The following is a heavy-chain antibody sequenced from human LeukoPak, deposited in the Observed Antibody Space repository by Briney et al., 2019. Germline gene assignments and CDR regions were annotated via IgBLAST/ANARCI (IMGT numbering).Heavy chain of an antibody. Sequence: SETLSLTCTVSGGSISSYYWSWIRQPPGKGLEWIGYIYYSGSTNYNPSLKSRVTISVDTSKNQFSLKLSSVTAADTAVYYCARHGGETMAPYYFDYWGQGTLVTVSS. CDR1: GGSISSYY. D-gene: IGHD2-21*01. J-gene: IGHJ4*02. CDR2: IYYSGST. CDR3: ARHGGETMAPYYFDY. V-gene: IGHV4-59*08.